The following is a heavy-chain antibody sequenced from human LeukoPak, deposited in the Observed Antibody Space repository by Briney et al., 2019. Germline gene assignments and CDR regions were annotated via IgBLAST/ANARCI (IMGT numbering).Heavy chain of an antibody. V-gene: IGHV3-21*01. J-gene: IGHJ4*02. CDR3: ARVHGSRDGWHYFDY. CDR2: ISSSSSYI. D-gene: IGHD5-24*01. Sequence: GGSLRLSCAATGFTFSSYSMNWVRQAPGKGLEWVSSISSSSSYIYYADSVKGRFTISRDNAKNTPYLQMNSLRAEDTAVYYCARVHGSRDGWHYFDYWGQGTLVTVSS. CDR1: GFTFSSYS.